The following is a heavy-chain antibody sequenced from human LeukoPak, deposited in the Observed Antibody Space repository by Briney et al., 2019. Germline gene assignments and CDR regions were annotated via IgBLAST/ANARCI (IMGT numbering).Heavy chain of an antibody. CDR2: VSGSGGST. Sequence: GGSLRLSCAASGFTFSSYAMSWVRQAPGKGLEWVSAVSGSGGSTYYADSVKGRFTISRDNSKNTLYLQVNSLRAEDTAVYYCAKDTRILWFGELLLTPDYWGQGTLVTASS. D-gene: IGHD3-10*01. CDR3: AKDTRILWFGELLLTPDY. J-gene: IGHJ4*02. CDR1: GFTFSSYA. V-gene: IGHV3-23*01.